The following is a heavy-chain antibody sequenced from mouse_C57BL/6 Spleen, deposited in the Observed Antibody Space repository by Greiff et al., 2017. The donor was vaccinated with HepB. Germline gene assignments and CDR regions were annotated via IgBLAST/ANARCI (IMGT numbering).Heavy chain of an antibody. V-gene: IGHV1-7*01. D-gene: IGHD1-3*01. Sequence: QVQLQQSGAELAKPGASVKLSCKASGYTFTSYWMHWVKQRPGQGLEWIGYINPSSGYTKYNQKFKDKATLTADKSSSTAYMQLSSLTYEDSAVYYRASNFEGWYFDVWGTGTTVTVSS. CDR2: INPSSGYT. J-gene: IGHJ1*03. CDR1: GYTFTSYW. CDR3: ASNFEGWYFDV.